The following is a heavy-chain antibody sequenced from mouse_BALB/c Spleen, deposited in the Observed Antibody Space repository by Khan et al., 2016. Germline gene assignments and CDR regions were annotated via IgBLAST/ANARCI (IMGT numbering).Heavy chain of an antibody. J-gene: IGHJ3*01. D-gene: IGHD1-1*01. CDR2: INPDSRTI. CDR3: ATAGYYGYLAY. Sequence: EVKLLESGGGLVQPGGSLKLSCVASGFDFRGYWMSWVRQAPGKGLEWIGEINPDSRTINYSPSLKDKFTISRDNAKSTLYLQISKVRSEDTALXYCATAGYYGYLAYWGQGTLVSISA. CDR1: GFDFRGYW. V-gene: IGHV4-1*02.